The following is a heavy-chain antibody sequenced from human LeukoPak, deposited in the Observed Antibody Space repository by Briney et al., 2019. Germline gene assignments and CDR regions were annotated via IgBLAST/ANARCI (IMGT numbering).Heavy chain of an antibody. D-gene: IGHD3-10*01. CDR1: GFTFSSYW. CDR3: ARDTRGYSLDV. CDR2: INSDGSST. J-gene: IGHJ6*02. V-gene: IGHV3-74*01. Sequence: PGGSLRLSCAVSGFTFSSYWMHWVRQAPGKGLVWVSHINSDGSSTNYADSVKGRFTVSRDDAKNTLYLQMNSLRAEDTAVYYCARDTRGYSLDVWGQGTTVTVSS.